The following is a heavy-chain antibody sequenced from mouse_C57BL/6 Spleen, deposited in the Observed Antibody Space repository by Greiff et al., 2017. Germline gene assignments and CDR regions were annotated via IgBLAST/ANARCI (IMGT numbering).Heavy chain of an antibody. Sequence: EVQVVESGAELVKPGASVKLSCTASGFNIKDYYMHWVKQRTEQGLEWIGRIDPEDGETKYAPKFQGKATITADTSSNTAYLQLSSLTSEDTAVYYCASLYYGNYEFAYWGQGTLVTVSA. CDR2: IDPEDGET. J-gene: IGHJ3*01. CDR3: ASLYYGNYEFAY. CDR1: GFNIKDYY. D-gene: IGHD2-1*01. V-gene: IGHV14-2*01.